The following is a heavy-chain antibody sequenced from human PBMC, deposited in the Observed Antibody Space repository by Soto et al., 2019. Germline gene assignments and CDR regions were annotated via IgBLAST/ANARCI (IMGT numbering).Heavy chain of an antibody. V-gene: IGHV1-2*02. CDR2: INLNSGGT. CDR1: GYTFTGYY. J-gene: IGHJ4*02. D-gene: IGHD5-12*01. Sequence: GASVKVSCKASGYTFTGYYIHWVRQAPGQGLEWMGWINLNSGGTNYAQKFQGRVTMTRDTSIRTAYLDLSRLRSDDTAVYYCAREESRDGYNEDFDYWGQGTLVTVSS. CDR3: AREESRDGYNEDFDY.